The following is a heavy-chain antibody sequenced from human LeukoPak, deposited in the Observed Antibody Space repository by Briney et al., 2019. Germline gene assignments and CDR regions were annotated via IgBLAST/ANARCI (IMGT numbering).Heavy chain of an antibody. CDR3: AKDPPDYGDYGGAFDI. D-gene: IGHD4-17*01. CDR1: GFTFSSYA. Sequence: PGGSLRLSCAASGFTFSSYAMSWVRQAPGKGLEWVSAISGSGGSTYYADSVKGRFTISRDNSKNTLYLQMNSLRAEDTAVYYCAKDPPDYGDYGGAFDIWGQGTMVTVSS. V-gene: IGHV3-23*01. CDR2: ISGSGGST. J-gene: IGHJ3*02.